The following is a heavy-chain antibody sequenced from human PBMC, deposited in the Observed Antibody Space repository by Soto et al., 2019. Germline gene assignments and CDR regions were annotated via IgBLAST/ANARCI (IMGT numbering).Heavy chain of an antibody. J-gene: IGHJ4*02. Sequence: QITLKESGPTLVKPTQTLTLTCTFSGFSLSTSGVGVGWIRQPPGKALEWLALIYWDDDKRYSPSLKSRLTITKDTSKNQVVLTMTNMYPVDTATYYSAHRLLVVAGFDYWGQGNLVTVSS. CDR2: IYWDDDK. D-gene: IGHD6-19*01. CDR3: AHRLLVVAGFDY. CDR1: GFSLSTSGVG. V-gene: IGHV2-5*02.